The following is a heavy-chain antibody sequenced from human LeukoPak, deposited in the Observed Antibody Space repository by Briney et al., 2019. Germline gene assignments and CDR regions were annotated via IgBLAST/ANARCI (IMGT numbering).Heavy chain of an antibody. CDR1: GGSISSYY. CDR3: ARDGDEQGWFDP. Sequence: SETLSLTCTVSGGSISSYYWSWIRQPAGKGLEWIGRIYTSGSTNYNPSLKSRVTISVDTSKNQFSLKLSSVTAADTAVYYCARDGDEQGWFDPWGQGTLVTVSS. V-gene: IGHV4-4*07. D-gene: IGHD1/OR15-1a*01. CDR2: IYTSGST. J-gene: IGHJ5*02.